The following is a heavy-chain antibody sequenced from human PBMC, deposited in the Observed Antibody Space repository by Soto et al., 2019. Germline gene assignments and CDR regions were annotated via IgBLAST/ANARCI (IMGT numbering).Heavy chain of an antibody. D-gene: IGHD3-22*01. CDR3: ARGRRRGHYDSSGYADYGMDV. J-gene: IGHJ6*02. CDR1: GFTFSSYS. CDR2: ISSSSSYI. V-gene: IGHV3-21*01. Sequence: GSLRLSCAASGFTFSSYSMNWVRQAPGKGLEWVSSISSSSSYIYYADSVKGRFTISRDNAKNSLYLQMNSLRAEDTAVYYCARGRRRGHYDSSGYADYGMDVWGQGTTVTVSS.